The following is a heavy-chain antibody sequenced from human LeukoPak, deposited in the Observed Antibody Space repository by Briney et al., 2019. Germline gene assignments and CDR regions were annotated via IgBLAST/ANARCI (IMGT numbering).Heavy chain of an antibody. V-gene: IGHV3-11*01. Sequence: GGSLRLSCVASGFNFGDYSMNWIRQSPGKGLEWISYMSSRNGIIYYGGSVKGRFTISRDNAKNSLYLQMNSLRPDDTAVYYCAGGVLEAQGWLQWMGTVYSMDVWGQGTPVTVSS. J-gene: IGHJ6*02. CDR2: MSSRNGII. CDR1: GFNFGDYS. CDR3: AGGVLEAQGWLQWMGTVYSMDV. D-gene: IGHD5-24*01.